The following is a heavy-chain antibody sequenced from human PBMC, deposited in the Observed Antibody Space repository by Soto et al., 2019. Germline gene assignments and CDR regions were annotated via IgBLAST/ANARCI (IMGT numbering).Heavy chain of an antibody. CDR2: ISGSGGTT. CDR3: ANLRFLEWLLHIDY. Sequence: GGSLRLSCAASGFTFSSYAMSWVRQAPGKGLEWVSGISGSGGTTYYADSVKGRFTISRDNSKNTLYLQMNSLRAEDTAVYYCANLRFLEWLLHIDYWGQGTLVNVSS. CDR1: GFTFSSYA. V-gene: IGHV3-23*01. J-gene: IGHJ4*02. D-gene: IGHD3-3*01.